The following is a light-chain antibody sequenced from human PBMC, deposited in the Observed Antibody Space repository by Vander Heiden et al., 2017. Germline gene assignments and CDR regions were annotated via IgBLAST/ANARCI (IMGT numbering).Light chain of an antibody. V-gene: IGKV2-28*01. J-gene: IGKJ4*01. CDR2: LGS. CDR1: HSLLHSNGYNY. CDR3: RQALQTPHT. Sequence: DIVMTQSPLSLPVTPGEPASISCRSSHSLLHSNGYNYLDWYLQKPGQSPQLLIYLGSNRASGVPDRFSGSGSGTDFTLKMSRVEAEDVGVYYCRQALQTPHTFGGWTRVEIK.